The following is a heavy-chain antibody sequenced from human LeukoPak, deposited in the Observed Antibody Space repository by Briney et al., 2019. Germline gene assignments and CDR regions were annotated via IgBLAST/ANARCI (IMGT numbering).Heavy chain of an antibody. J-gene: IGHJ4*02. CDR3: ANQLSYYYDSSGYWRY. CDR2: ISGSGGST. D-gene: IGHD3-22*01. V-gene: IGHV3-23*01. Sequence: GGSLRLSCAASGFTFSSYGMSWVRQAPGKGLEWVSAISGSGGSTYYADSVKGRFTISRDNSKNTLYLQMNSLRAEDTAVYYCANQLSYYYDSSGYWRYWGQGTLVTVSS. CDR1: GFTFSSYG.